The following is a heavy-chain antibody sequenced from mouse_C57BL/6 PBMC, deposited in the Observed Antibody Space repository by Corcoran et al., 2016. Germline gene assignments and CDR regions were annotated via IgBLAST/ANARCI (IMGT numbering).Heavy chain of an antibody. CDR1: GYTFPDYY. CDR3: ARMDYYGSSSYYFDY. J-gene: IGHJ2*01. V-gene: IGHV1-19*01. Sequence: EVQLQQSGPVLVKPGASVKVSCKASGYTFPDYYMNWVKQSHGKSLEWIGVINPYNGGTSYNQKFKGKATLTVDKSSSTAYMELNSLTSEDSAVYYCARMDYYGSSSYYFDYWGQGTTLTVSS. D-gene: IGHD1-1*01. CDR2: INPYNGGT.